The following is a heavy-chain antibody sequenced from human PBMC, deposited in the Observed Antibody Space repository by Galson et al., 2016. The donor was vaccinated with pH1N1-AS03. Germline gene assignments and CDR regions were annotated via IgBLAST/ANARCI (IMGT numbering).Heavy chain of an antibody. J-gene: IGHJ5*02. Sequence: SLRLSCAASGFTFSIYAMHWVRQAPGKGLEWVSGVGGVDGSLWYAESVKGRFTVSRDNSKGTLDLQINSLSADDTAVYYCARGSGSPHWFDPGGQGTLVTVSS. V-gene: IGHV3-23*01. CDR1: GFTFSIYA. D-gene: IGHD3-3*01. CDR3: ARGSGSPHWFDP. CDR2: VGGVDGSL.